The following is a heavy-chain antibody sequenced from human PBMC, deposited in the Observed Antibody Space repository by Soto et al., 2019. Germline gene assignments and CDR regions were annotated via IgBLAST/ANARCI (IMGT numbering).Heavy chain of an antibody. V-gene: IGHV1-69*13. Sequence: SVKVSCKASGGTFSSYAISWVRQAPGQGLEWMGGIIPIFGTANYAQKFQGRVTITADESTSTAYMELSGLRSEDTAVYYCARVVEGSGVDAFDIWGQGTMVTVSS. CDR1: GGTFSSYA. J-gene: IGHJ3*02. CDR2: IIPIFGTA. D-gene: IGHD2-15*01. CDR3: ARVVEGSGVDAFDI.